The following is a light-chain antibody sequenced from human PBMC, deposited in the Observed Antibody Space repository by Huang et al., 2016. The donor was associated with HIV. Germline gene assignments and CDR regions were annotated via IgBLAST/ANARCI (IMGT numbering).Light chain of an antibody. Sequence: IQMTQSPSSLAAYVGDRVTINCRASQSITTYLNWYQQKIGKSPRLLIYDTSSLRSGVPSRFNGSGFGTNFSRTINSLQPEDFVTYFCQQSFTTPWTFGQGTRVEIK. V-gene: IGKV1-39*01. CDR1: QSITTY. CDR3: QQSFTTPWT. J-gene: IGKJ1*01. CDR2: DTS.